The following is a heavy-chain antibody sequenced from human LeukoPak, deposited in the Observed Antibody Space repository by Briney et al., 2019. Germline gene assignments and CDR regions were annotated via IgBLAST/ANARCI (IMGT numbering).Heavy chain of an antibody. CDR1: GFTFSNYY. Sequence: GGSLRLSCVASGFTFSNYYMHWARQAPGKGLEWVAIISDDGERKFYADSVRGRITISRDKSKNTLLLQMNSLRADDTAVYFCAKDLSGHWCIDYWGQGTLVTVSS. CDR2: ISDDGERK. V-gene: IGHV3-30*18. CDR3: AKDLSGHWCIDY. D-gene: IGHD4/OR15-4a*01. J-gene: IGHJ4*02.